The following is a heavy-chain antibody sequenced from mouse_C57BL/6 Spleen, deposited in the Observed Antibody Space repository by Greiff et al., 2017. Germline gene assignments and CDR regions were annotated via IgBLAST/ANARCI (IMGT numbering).Heavy chain of an antibody. J-gene: IGHJ1*03. CDR2: ISDGGSYT. CDR1: GFTFSSYA. V-gene: IGHV5-4*01. CDR3: ARDHYSKNWYFDV. D-gene: IGHD2-5*01. Sequence: EVMLVESGGGLVKPGGSLKLSCAASGFTFSSYAMSWVRQTPEKRLEWVATISDGGSYTYYPDNVKGRFTISRDNAKNNLYLQMSHLKSEDTAMYYCARDHYSKNWYFDVWGTGTTVTVSS.